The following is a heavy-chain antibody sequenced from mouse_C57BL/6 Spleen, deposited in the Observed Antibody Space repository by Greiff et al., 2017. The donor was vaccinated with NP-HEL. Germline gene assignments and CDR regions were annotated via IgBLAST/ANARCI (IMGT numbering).Heavy chain of an antibody. V-gene: IGHV1-69*01. CDR2: IDPSDSYT. CDR3: ARGYYYGSSYRKTFFDY. J-gene: IGHJ2*01. D-gene: IGHD1-1*01. Sequence: VQLQQSGAELVMPGASVKLSCKASGYTFTSYWMHWVKQRPGQGLEWIGEIDPSDSYTNYNQKFKGKSTLTVDKSSSTAYMQLSSLTSEDSAVYYCARGYYYGSSYRKTFFDYWGQGTTLTVSS. CDR1: GYTFTSYW.